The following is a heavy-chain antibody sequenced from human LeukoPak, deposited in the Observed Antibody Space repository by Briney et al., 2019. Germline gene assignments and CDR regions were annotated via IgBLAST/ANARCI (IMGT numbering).Heavy chain of an antibody. V-gene: IGHV4-39*01. D-gene: IGHD3-22*01. CDR1: GGSISSSSYS. Sequence: SETLSLTCTVSGGSISSSSYSWGWIRQPPGKGLEWIGSIYYSGSTYYNPSLKSRVTISVDTAKNQFSLKLSSVTAADTAVYYCAGLXTNGYYRVWGQGTLVTVSS. CDR2: IYYSGST. J-gene: IGHJ4*02. CDR3: AGLXTNGYYRV.